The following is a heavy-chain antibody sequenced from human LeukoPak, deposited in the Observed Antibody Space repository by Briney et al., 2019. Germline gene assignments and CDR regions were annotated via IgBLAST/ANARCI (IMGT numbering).Heavy chain of an antibody. CDR3: AKSIMSWYFDY. J-gene: IGHJ4*02. Sequence: GGSLRLSCAASVFTFSSYAMSWAPQAPGEGLEWVSAISGSCGSTHYADSVKGRFTISRDNSKNTLYLQMNSLRAEDTAVYYCAKSIMSWYFDYWGQGTLVTVSS. CDR1: VFTFSSYA. V-gene: IGHV3-23*01. CDR2: ISGSCGST. D-gene: IGHD3-16*01.